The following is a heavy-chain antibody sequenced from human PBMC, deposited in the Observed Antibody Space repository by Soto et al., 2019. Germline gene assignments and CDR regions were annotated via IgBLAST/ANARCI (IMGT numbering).Heavy chain of an antibody. V-gene: IGHV4-61*01. CDR2: IYYSGST. D-gene: IGHD3-3*01. CDR1: GGSVSSGSYY. CDR3: ARWATIFGVVTLGMDV. J-gene: IGHJ6*02. Sequence: SETLSLTCTVSGGSVSSGSYYWSWIRQPPGKGLEWIGYIYYSGSTNYNPSLKSRVTISVDTSKNQFSLKLSSVTAADTAVYYCARWATIFGVVTLGMDVWGQGTTVTVSS.